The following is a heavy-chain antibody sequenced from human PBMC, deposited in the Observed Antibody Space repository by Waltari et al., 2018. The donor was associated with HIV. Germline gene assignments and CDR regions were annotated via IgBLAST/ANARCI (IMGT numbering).Heavy chain of an antibody. D-gene: IGHD3-3*01. J-gene: IGHJ4*02. CDR1: GYIFTSYD. CDR2: MNPNSGNR. CDR3: ARGLRFLDDYYFDY. Sequence: QVQLVQSGAEVKKPGASVKVSCKAYGYIFTSYDINWVRQATGQGLEWMGWMNPNSGNRGYAQKFQGRVTMTRNTSISTVYMELNSLKSEDTAVYYCARGLRFLDDYYFDYWGQGTLFTVSA. V-gene: IGHV1-8*01.